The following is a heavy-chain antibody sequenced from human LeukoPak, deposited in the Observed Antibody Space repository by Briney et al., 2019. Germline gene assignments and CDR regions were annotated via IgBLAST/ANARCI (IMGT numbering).Heavy chain of an antibody. CDR1: GFTFSSHD. J-gene: IGHJ4*02. Sequence: GESLRLSCAASGFTFSSHDMHWVRQAPGKGLEWVAAISYDGSKQLYADSVKGRFTISRDNSKNTLNLQMNSLRDEDTAVYYCAKFRGYCSGGTCHADYWGQGTLVTVSS. V-gene: IGHV3-30*18. CDR3: AKFRGYCSGGTCHADY. D-gene: IGHD2-15*01. CDR2: ISYDGSKQ.